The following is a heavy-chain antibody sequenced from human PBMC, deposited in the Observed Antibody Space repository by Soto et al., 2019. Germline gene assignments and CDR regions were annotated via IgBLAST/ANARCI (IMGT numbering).Heavy chain of an antibody. CDR2: ISYDGSNK. V-gene: IGHV3-30*18. CDR3: AKDGRGPYSSSWYDWFDP. Sequence: GGSLRLSCAAFGFTFSSYGMHWVRQAPGKGLEWVAVISYDGSNKYYADSVKGRFTISRDNSKNTLYLQMNSLRAEDTAVYYCAKDGRGPYSSSWYDWFDPWGQGT. CDR1: GFTFSSYG. D-gene: IGHD6-13*01. J-gene: IGHJ5*02.